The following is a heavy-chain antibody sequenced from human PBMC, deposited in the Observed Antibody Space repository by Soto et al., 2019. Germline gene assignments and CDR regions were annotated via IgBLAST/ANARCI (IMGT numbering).Heavy chain of an antibody. D-gene: IGHD3-22*01. CDR2: IIPIFGTA. Sequence: QVQLVQSGAEVKKPGSSVKVSCKASGGTFSSYAISWVRQAPGQGLEWMGGIIPIFGTANYAQKFQGRVTITADESTSTAYMGLSSLRSEDTAVYYCAGAPPDSPGPIGYFAYWGQGTLVTVSS. J-gene: IGHJ4*02. CDR3: AGAPPDSPGPIGYFAY. V-gene: IGHV1-69*01. CDR1: GGTFSSYA.